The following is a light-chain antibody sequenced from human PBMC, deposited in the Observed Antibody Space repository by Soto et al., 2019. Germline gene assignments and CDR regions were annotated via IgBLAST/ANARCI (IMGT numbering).Light chain of an antibody. CDR1: TGAVTSGYY. J-gene: IGLJ2*01. CDR3: LLYYGGAVV. Sequence: QAVVTQEPSLTVSPGGTVTLTCGSSTGAVTSGYYPNWFQQKPGQAPRALIYSTSNKHFWTPARFSGSLLGGKAALTLSGVQPEDEAEYYCLLYYGGAVVFGGGTKVTVL. CDR2: STS. V-gene: IGLV7-43*01.